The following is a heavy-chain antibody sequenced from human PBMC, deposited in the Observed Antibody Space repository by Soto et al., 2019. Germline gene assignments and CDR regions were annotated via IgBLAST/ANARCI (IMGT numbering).Heavy chain of an antibody. CDR1: GYTFTSSA. CDR2: INAGNGNT. J-gene: IGHJ4*02. V-gene: IGHV1-3*01. Sequence: ASVKVSCNASGYTFTSSARHCVRQSPGQRIEWMGWINAGNGNTKYSQKFQGRVTITRDTSASTAYMELSSLRSEDTAVYYCARCPGGTAAPGDYRGQGTVLTVSS. CDR3: ARCPGGTAAPGDY. D-gene: IGHD2-15*01.